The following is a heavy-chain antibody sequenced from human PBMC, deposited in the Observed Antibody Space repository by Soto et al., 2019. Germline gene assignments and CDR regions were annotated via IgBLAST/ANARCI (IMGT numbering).Heavy chain of an antibody. CDR1: GGTFSSYA. CDR3: ASAGSYYDSSGPFDY. CDR2: IIPIFGTA. Sequence: GASVEVSCKASGGTFSSYAISWVRQAPGQGLEWMGGIIPIFGTANYAQKFQGRVTITADKSTSTAYMELSSLRSEDTAVYYCASAGSYYDSSGPFDYWGQGTLVTVSS. J-gene: IGHJ4*02. V-gene: IGHV1-69*06. D-gene: IGHD3-22*01.